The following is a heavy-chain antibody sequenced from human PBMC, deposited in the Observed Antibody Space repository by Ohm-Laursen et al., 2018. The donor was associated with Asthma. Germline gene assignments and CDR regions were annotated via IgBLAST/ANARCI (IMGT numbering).Heavy chain of an antibody. CDR2: INPLGYEK. CDR3: ARDSGWNALDH. Sequence: SLRLSCAASGVAFSDSWMSWVRQLPGASLEWVAKINPLGYEKYYLDSVRGRFTISKDNAKNSLFLQMNSLRGEDTALYYCARDSGWNALDHWGQGTLVTVSS. J-gene: IGHJ4*02. D-gene: IGHD1-1*01. CDR1: GVAFSDSW. V-gene: IGHV3-7*03.